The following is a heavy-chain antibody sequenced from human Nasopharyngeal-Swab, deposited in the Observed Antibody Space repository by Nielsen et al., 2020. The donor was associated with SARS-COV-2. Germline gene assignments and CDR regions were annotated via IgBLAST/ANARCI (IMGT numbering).Heavy chain of an antibody. V-gene: IGHV4-61*08. J-gene: IGHJ3*02. Sequence: SETLSLTCTVSGGSISSGGYYWSWIRQPPGKGLEWIGYIYYSGSTNYNPSLKSRVTISVDTSKNQFSLKLSSVTAADTAVYYCARVPVRGVAFDIWGQGTMVTVSS. CDR1: GGSISSGGYY. CDR2: IYYSGST. D-gene: IGHD3-10*01. CDR3: ARVPVRGVAFDI.